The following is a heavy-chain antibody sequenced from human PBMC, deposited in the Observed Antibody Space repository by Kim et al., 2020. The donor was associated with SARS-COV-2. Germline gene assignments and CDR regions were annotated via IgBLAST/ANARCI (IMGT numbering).Heavy chain of an antibody. CDR3: ARGRTYSYDHDWFDP. Sequence: DSVKGRFTISRDNAKNSLYLQMNSLRAEDTAVYYCARGRTYSYDHDWFDPWGQGTLVTVSS. D-gene: IGHD5-18*01. V-gene: IGHV3-7*04. J-gene: IGHJ5*02.